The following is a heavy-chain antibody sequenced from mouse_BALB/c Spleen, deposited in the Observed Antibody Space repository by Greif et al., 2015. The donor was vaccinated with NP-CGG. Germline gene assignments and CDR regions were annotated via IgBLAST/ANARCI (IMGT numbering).Heavy chain of an antibody. V-gene: IGHV14-3*02. CDR3: ARSGYYGSSYWYFDV. Sequence: EVQLQQSVAELVKPGASVKLSCTASGFNIKDTYMHWVKQRPEQGLEWIGRIDPAHGNTKYDPKFQGKATITADTSSNTAYLQLSSLTSEDTAVYYCARSGYYGSSYWYFDVWGAGTTVTVSS. J-gene: IGHJ1*01. CDR2: IDPAHGNT. D-gene: IGHD1-1*01. CDR1: GFNIKDTY.